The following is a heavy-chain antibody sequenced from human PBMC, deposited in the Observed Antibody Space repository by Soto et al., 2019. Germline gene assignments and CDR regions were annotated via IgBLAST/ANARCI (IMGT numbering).Heavy chain of an antibody. J-gene: IGHJ4*02. V-gene: IGHV4-34*01. D-gene: IGHD6-19*01. CDR2: INHSGST. CDR3: ASHSSGWHFDY. CDR1: GGSFSGYY. Sequence: SETLSLTCAVYGGSFSGYYWSWIRQPPGKGLEWIGEINHSGSTNYNPSLKSRVTISVDTSKNQFPLKLSSVTAADTAVYYCASHSSGWHFDYWGQGTLVTVSS.